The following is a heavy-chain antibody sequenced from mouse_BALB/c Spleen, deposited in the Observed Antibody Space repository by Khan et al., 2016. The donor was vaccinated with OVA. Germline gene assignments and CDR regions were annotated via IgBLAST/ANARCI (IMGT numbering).Heavy chain of an antibody. CDR3: ARGGYSVFAY. CDR2: IFPGSDTP. D-gene: IGHD2-14*01. Sequence: QVQLQQSGPELVKPRASLKVSCKASGYTFTDYIIGWVRQSTRQGLEWIGDIFPGSDTPYYNEKFKDKATLTADKSSNTAYMQLSSLTSEDSAVYFCARGGYSVFAYWGQGTLVTVSA. V-gene: IGHV1-77*01. J-gene: IGHJ3*01. CDR1: GYTFTDYI.